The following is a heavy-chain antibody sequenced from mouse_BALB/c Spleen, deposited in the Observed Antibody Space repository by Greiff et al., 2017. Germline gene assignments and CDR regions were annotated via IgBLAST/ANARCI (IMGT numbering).Heavy chain of an antibody. CDR3: ARDYENYAMDY. V-gene: IGHV2-9*02. CDR1: GFSLTSYG. Sequence: VKLVESGPGLVAPSQSLSITCTVSGFSLTSYGVHWVRQPPGKGLEWLGVIWAGGSTNYNSALMSRLSISKDNSKSQVFLKMNSLQTDDTAMYYCARDYENYAMDYWGQGTSVTVSS. D-gene: IGHD2-12*01. J-gene: IGHJ4*01. CDR2: IWAGGST.